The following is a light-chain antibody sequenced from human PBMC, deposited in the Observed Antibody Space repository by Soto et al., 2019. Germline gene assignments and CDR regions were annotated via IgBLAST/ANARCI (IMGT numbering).Light chain of an antibody. Sequence: QMTQSPSSLSASVGDRVTITCRASHSVGTSLNWYQQTPGKAPRLLIFGASGLQSGVPTRFSGSGSGTDFTLTISSLQPEDFATYFCQQSCGSPTFGGGTRVEIK. V-gene: IGKV1-39*01. CDR2: GAS. CDR3: QQSCGSPT. J-gene: IGKJ4*01. CDR1: HSVGTS.